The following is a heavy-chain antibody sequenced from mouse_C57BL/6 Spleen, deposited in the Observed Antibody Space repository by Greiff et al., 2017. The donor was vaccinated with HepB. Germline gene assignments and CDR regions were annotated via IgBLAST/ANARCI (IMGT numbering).Heavy chain of an antibody. CDR1: GYTFTDYY. CDR2: IYPGSGNT. CDR3: AREGYDYDEVYYFDY. J-gene: IGHJ2*01. Sequence: VQLQQSGAELVRPGASVKLSCKASGYTFTDYYINWVKQRPGQGLEWIARIYPGSGNTYSNEKFKGKATLTAEKSSSTAYMQLSSLTSEDSAVYFCAREGYDYDEVYYFDYWGQGTTLTVSS. D-gene: IGHD2-4*01. V-gene: IGHV1-76*01.